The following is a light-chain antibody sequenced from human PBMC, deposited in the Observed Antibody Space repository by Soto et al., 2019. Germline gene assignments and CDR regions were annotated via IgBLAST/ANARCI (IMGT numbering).Light chain of an antibody. CDR1: QSISSY. Sequence: IQMTQSPSSLSSSLGYRFAITCRASQSISSYLNWYQQNPGKAPKLLIYAASSFQSGVPSRFSGSGSGTDFTLTISSLQPEDFATYYCQQSYSTPRTFGQGTKVDIK. J-gene: IGKJ1*01. CDR2: AAS. V-gene: IGKV1-39*01. CDR3: QQSYSTPRT.